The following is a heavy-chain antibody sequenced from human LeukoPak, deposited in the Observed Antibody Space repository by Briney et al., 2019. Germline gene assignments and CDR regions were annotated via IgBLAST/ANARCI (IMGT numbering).Heavy chain of an antibody. V-gene: IGHV4-59*01. CDR2: IYYSGST. CDR1: GGSISSYY. Sequence: SSETLSLTCTVSGGSISSYYWSWIRQPPGKGLEWIGYIYYSGSTNYNPSLKSRVTISVDTSKNQFSLKLSSVTAADTAVYYCARGGSEYYFDYWGQGTLVTVSS. CDR3: ARGGSEYYFDY. J-gene: IGHJ4*02. D-gene: IGHD2-15*01.